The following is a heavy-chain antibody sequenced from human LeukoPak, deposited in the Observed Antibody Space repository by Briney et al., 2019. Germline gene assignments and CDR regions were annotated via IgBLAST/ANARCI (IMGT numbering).Heavy chain of an antibody. V-gene: IGHV7-4-1*02. CDR2: INTNTGNP. D-gene: IGHD5-24*01. Sequence: ASVKVSCKASGYTFTSYAMNWVRQAPGQGLEWMGWINTNTGNPTYAQGFTGRFVFSLDTSVSTAYLQISSLKAEDTAVYYCARVPGAESGYNFLRAGFDPWGQGTLVTVSS. CDR3: ARVPGAESGYNFLRAGFDP. J-gene: IGHJ5*02. CDR1: GYTFTSYA.